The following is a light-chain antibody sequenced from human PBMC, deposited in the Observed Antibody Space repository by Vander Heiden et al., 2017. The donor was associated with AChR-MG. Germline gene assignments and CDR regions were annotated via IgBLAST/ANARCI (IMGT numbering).Light chain of an antibody. CDR2: GAS. CDR3: QHYNNWPRWST. Sequence: EIVMTQSPASLSVSPGERATLSCRASQSVRSSLAWYQQKPGQVPRLLIYGASTRATGIPARFSGSGSGTEFTLTISSLQSEDFAVYYCQHYNNWPRWSTFGQGTKLEIK. J-gene: IGKJ2*01. V-gene: IGKV3-15*01. CDR1: QSVRSS.